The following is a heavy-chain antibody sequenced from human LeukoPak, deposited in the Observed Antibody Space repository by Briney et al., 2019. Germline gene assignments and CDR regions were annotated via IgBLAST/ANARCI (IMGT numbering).Heavy chain of an antibody. CDR3: ARQINWFDP. V-gene: IGHV4-30-2*01. CDR2: IYHSGST. Sequence: SQTLSLTCAVSGGSISSGGYSWSWIRQPPGTGLEWIGYIYHSGSTYYNPSLKSRVTISVDRSKNQFSLKLSSVTAADTAVYYCARQINWFDPWGQGTLVTVSS. CDR1: GGSISSGGYS. J-gene: IGHJ5*02.